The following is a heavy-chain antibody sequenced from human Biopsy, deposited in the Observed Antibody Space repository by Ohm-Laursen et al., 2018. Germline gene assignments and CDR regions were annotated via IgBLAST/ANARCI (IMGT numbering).Heavy chain of an antibody. J-gene: IGHJ5*02. CDR1: GYTFTSYE. Sequence: VASVKVSCKTSGYTFTSYEINWVRQATGQGLEWMGWMNPDSGNTGYAQNFQGRVTMTRNTSISKAYMELSSLRSEDTAVYFCARADPPLFYYGSGSSNWFDPWGQGTLVTVSS. D-gene: IGHD3-10*01. CDR2: MNPDSGNT. V-gene: IGHV1-8*01. CDR3: ARADPPLFYYGSGSSNWFDP.